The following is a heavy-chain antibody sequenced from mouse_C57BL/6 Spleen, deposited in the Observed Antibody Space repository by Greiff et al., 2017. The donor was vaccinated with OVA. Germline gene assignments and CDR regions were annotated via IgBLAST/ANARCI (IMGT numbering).Heavy chain of an antibody. Sequence: VQGVESGPGLVAPSQSLSITCTASGFSLTSYGVHWVRQPPGKGLEWLVVIWSDGSTTYNSALKSRLSISKDNSKSQVFLKMNSLQTDDTAMYYCDRYGDYDRYFDVWGTGTTVTVSS. CDR3: DRYGDYDRYFDV. V-gene: IGHV2-6*03. CDR1: GFSLTSYG. D-gene: IGHD2-4*01. CDR2: IWSDGST. J-gene: IGHJ1*03.